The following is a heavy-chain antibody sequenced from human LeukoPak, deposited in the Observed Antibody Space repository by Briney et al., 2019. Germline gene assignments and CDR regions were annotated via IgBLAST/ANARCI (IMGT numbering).Heavy chain of an antibody. CDR1: GFTFSSYG. J-gene: IGHJ4*02. Sequence: GGSLRLSCAASGFTFSSYGMHWVRQAPGKGLEWVAVISYDGSNKYYADSVKGRFTISRDNSKNTLYLQMNSLSAEDTAVYYCAKDNPPDQSSPGDYWGQGTLVTVSS. D-gene: IGHD2-2*01. CDR2: ISYDGSNK. V-gene: IGHV3-30*18. CDR3: AKDNPPDQSSPGDY.